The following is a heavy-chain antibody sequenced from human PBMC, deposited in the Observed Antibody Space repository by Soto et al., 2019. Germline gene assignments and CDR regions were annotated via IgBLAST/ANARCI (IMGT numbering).Heavy chain of an antibody. CDR1: GGSSSSYY. Sequence: PLETLPLTCTFSGGSSSSYYLIWIRQPTGKGLEWIGYIYYSGSTKFNPSLKSRVTISLDTSKNQFSLKLSSVTAADTAVYYCARSIDPWGQGTLVTVSS. J-gene: IGHJ5*02. V-gene: IGHV4-59*12. CDR3: ARSIDP. CDR2: IYYSGST.